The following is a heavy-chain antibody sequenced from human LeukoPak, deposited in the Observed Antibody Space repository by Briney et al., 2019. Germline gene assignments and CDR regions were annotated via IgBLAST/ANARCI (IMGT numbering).Heavy chain of an antibody. CDR3: ARGAGHYGDQGYWFDP. J-gene: IGHJ5*02. V-gene: IGHV1-2*04. CDR1: GYTFTSYG. CDR2: INPNSGGT. Sequence: ASVKVSCKASGYTFTSYGISWVRQAPGQGLEWMGWINPNSGGTNYAQKFQGWVTMTRDTSISTAYMELSRLRSDDTAVYYCARGAGHYGDQGYWFDPWGQGTLVTVSS. D-gene: IGHD4-17*01.